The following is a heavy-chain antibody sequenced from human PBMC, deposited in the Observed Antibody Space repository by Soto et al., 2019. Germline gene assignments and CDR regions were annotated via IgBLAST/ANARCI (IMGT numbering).Heavy chain of an antibody. CDR1: GGSISSYY. CDR3: ARVILEWYHNPVYYFDY. J-gene: IGHJ4*02. V-gene: IGHV4-59*01. CDR2: IYYSGST. Sequence: SETLSLTCTVSGGSISSYYWSWIRQPPGKGLEWIGYIYYSGSTNYNPSLKSRVTISVDTSKNQFSLKLSSVTAADTAVYYCARVILEWYHNPVYYFDYWGQGTLVTVSS. D-gene: IGHD3-3*01.